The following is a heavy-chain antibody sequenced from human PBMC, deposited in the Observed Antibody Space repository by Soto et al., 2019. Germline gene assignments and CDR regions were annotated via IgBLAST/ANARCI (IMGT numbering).Heavy chain of an antibody. D-gene: IGHD5-18*01. Sequence: QVQLQESGPGLVKPSQTLSLTCTVSGVSISSGDYYWSWIRQPPGKGLEWIGYIYYSGSTYYNPSLKSRLTISVDTSKIQFSLKLSSVTAADTAVYYCASSRYGYTFYDYWGQGTLVTVSS. CDR1: GVSISSGDYY. V-gene: IGHV4-30-4*01. J-gene: IGHJ4*02. CDR3: ASSRYGYTFYDY. CDR2: IYYSGST.